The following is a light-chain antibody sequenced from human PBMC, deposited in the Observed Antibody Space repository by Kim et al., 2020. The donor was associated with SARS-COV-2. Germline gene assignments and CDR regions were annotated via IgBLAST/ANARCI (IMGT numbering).Light chain of an antibody. V-gene: IGLV3-21*04. CDR2: NDY. CDR3: QVWDKSRENWGV. CDR1: SIGSKG. J-gene: IGLJ3*02. Sequence: SYELTQPPSVSVAPGKTARISCGGNSIGSKGVHWYQQKPGQAPVLVIYNDYDRPSGIPERVSGSNSGNTATLTINKVEGGDEAVYYCQVWDKSRENWGVFGGGTKLTVL.